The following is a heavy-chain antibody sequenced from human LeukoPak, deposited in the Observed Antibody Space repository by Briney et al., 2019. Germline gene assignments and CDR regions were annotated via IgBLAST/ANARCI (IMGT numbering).Heavy chain of an antibody. CDR1: GYTFTDYY. CDR3: ARPPGRDGYNRYDY. J-gene: IGHJ4*02. Sequence: ASVKVSCKASGYTFTDYYMHWARQAPGQGLEWMGWINPDNGGTSYAQKFQGRVTMTRDTSISTAYMELSRLTSDDTATYYCARPPGRDGYNRYDYWGQGTLATVSS. D-gene: IGHD5-24*01. V-gene: IGHV1-2*02. CDR2: INPDNGGT.